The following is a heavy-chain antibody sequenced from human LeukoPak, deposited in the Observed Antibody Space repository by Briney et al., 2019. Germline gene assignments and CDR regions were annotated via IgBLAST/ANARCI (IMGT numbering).Heavy chain of an antibody. V-gene: IGHV4-30-4*01. D-gene: IGHD4-17*01. Sequence: PSQTLSLTCIVSGDSIIRGDYYWTWIRQPPGKGLEWIGHMYYGRNSNYNPSLKSRLTISIDTSKNQFSLNLSPVTAADTAVYYCARGRYYGDYIDYWGQGTLVTVSS. CDR3: ARGRYYGDYIDY. J-gene: IGHJ4*02. CDR1: GDSIIRGDYY. CDR2: MYYGRNS.